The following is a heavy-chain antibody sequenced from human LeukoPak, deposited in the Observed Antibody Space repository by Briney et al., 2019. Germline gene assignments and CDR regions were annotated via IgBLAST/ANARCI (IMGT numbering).Heavy chain of an antibody. D-gene: IGHD1-1*01. J-gene: IGHJ6*04. Sequence: AASVKVSCKASGGTFSSYAISWVRQAPGQGLEWMGGIIPIFGTANYAQKFQGRVTITADEPTSTAYMELSSLRSEDTAVYYCARDLDPRNDMDVWGKGTTVTVSS. V-gene: IGHV1-69*13. CDR1: GGTFSSYA. CDR3: ARDLDPRNDMDV. CDR2: IIPIFGTA.